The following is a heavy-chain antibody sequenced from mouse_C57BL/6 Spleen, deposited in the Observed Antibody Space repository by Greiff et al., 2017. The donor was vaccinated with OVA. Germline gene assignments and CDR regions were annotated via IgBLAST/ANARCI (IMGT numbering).Heavy chain of an antibody. Sequence: VKLQESGAELVKPGASVKISCKASGYAFSSYWMNWVKQRPGKGLEWIGQIYPGDGDTNYNGKFKGKATLTADKSSSTAYMQLSSLTSEDSAVYFCARTITTVGYYFDYWGQGTTLTVSS. D-gene: IGHD1-1*01. CDR1: GYAFSSYW. CDR3: ARTITTVGYYFDY. CDR2: IYPGDGDT. V-gene: IGHV1-80*01. J-gene: IGHJ2*01.